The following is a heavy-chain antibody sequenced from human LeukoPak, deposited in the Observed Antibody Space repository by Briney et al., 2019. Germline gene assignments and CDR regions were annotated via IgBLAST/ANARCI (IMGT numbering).Heavy chain of an antibody. Sequence: KPSETLSLTCTVSGDSVSSTGYYWGWIRQPPGKGLEWIGTIYYSGSTYYNPSLKGRVTMSEDTSRNQFSLRLSSVNAADTAVYYCAKAGARYSRSSGLYAFDVWGQGTMVTVSS. CDR2: IYYSGST. CDR3: AKAGARYSRSSGLYAFDV. J-gene: IGHJ3*01. CDR1: GDSVSSTGYY. V-gene: IGHV4-39*01. D-gene: IGHD3-22*01.